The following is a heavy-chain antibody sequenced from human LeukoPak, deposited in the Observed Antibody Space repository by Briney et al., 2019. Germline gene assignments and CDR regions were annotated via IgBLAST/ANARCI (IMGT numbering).Heavy chain of an antibody. CDR2: ISDSSSI. J-gene: IGHJ5*02. CDR3: ARGVGSSWPGWFDP. CDR1: GFTFSSHD. D-gene: IGHD6-13*01. V-gene: IGHV3-48*03. Sequence: PGGSLRLSCAASGFTFSSHDMNWFRQAPGKGLEWISHISDSSSIYYADSVKGRFTISRDNARNSLYLQMNSLRAEDTAVCYCARGVGSSWPGWFDPWGQGTLVTVSS.